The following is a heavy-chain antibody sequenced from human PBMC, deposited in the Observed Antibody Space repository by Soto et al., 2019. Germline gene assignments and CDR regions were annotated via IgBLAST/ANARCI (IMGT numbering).Heavy chain of an antibody. Sequence: HPGGSLRLSCAASGFTFSDYAMSWVRQAPGKGLEWVSAIDGSSATTNYADSVRGRFTISRDNSKNTLYLQMKSLRAEDTAVYYCARDPPATRHGMDVWGQGTTVTVSS. J-gene: IGHJ6*02. CDR3: ARDPPATRHGMDV. CDR1: GFTFSDYA. CDR2: IDGSSATT. V-gene: IGHV3-23*01.